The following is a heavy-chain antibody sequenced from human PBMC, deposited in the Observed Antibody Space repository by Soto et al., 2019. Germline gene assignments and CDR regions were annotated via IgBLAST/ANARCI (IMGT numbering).Heavy chain of an antibody. D-gene: IGHD6-19*01. CDR3: ARLLGQSPFIAVAGWFDP. CDR1: GYSFTSYW. CDR2: IYPGDSDT. J-gene: IGHJ5*02. V-gene: IGHV5-51*01. Sequence: KISCKGSGYSFTSYWIGWVRQMPGKGLEWMGIIYPGDSDTRYSPSFQGQVTISADKSISTAYLQWSSLKASDTAMYYCARLLGQSPFIAVAGWFDPWGQGTLVTVSS.